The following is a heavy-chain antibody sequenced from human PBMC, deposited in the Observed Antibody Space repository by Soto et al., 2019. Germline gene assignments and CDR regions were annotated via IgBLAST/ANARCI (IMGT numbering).Heavy chain of an antibody. Sequence: PSETLSLTCTVSGGSISSYYWSWIRRPPGKGLEWIGYIYYHGSTNYNPSLKSRVTISVDTSKNQFSLKLRSVTTADTAVYYCARVGFYGSGSLEYFHYWGQGTLVTVSS. CDR1: GGSISSYY. D-gene: IGHD3-10*01. V-gene: IGHV4-59*01. J-gene: IGHJ4*02. CDR3: ARVGFYGSGSLEYFHY. CDR2: IYYHGST.